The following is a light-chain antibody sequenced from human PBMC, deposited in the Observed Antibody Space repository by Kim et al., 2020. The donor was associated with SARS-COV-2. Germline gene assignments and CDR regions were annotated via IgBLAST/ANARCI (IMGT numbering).Light chain of an antibody. V-gene: IGLV7-43*01. J-gene: IGLJ3*02. Sequence: QAVVTQEPSLTVSPGETVTLTCASTTGAVTSGNYPTWLQQKPGQAPRTLIYRINNRHSWTPARFSGSLLGGKPALTLSGVQPEDEADYYCLLFYSDGWVFGGGTKVTVL. CDR2: RIN. CDR3: LLFYSDGWV. CDR1: TGAVTSGNY.